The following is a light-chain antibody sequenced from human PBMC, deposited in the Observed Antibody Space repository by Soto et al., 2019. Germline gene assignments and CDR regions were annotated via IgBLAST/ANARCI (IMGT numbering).Light chain of an antibody. Sequence: QSVLTQPPSVSGAPGQRVTISCTGSSSNIGAGYDVHWYKQLPGTAPKLLIYGNSNRPSGVPDRFSGSKSGTSASLAITGLQAEDEADYYCQSYDSSPVFGGGTQLTVL. J-gene: IGLJ3*02. CDR3: QSYDSSPV. V-gene: IGLV1-40*01. CDR1: SSNIGAGYD. CDR2: GNS.